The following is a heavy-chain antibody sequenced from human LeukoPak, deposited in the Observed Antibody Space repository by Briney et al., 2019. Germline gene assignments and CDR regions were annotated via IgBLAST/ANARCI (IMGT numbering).Heavy chain of an antibody. CDR2: INPKSGGT. J-gene: IGHJ4*02. V-gene: IGHV1-2*02. CDR3: ARFVLGNVGGYFDH. D-gene: IGHD1-1*01. CDR1: RYLFTDYY. Sequence: ASVKVSCKASRYLFTDYYIHWVRQAPGQGLEWLGWINPKSGGTNYAQKFQGRVTMTRDTSITTANMELSRLTSDDTAVYYCARFVLGNVGGYFDHWGQGTLVTVSS.